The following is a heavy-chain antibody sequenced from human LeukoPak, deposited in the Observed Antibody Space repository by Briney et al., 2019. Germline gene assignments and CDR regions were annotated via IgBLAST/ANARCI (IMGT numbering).Heavy chain of an antibody. D-gene: IGHD5-24*01. J-gene: IGHJ4*02. CDR2: ISWDGGST. CDR1: GFTFDDYA. Sequence: GGSLKLSCKASGFTFDDYAMHWVRQAPGKGLEWVSLISWDGGSTYYADSVKGRFTISRDNSKNSLYLQMNSLRAEDTALYYCAKDISVEGGDGIDYWGQGTLVTVSS. V-gene: IGHV3-43D*03. CDR3: AKDISVEGGDGIDY.